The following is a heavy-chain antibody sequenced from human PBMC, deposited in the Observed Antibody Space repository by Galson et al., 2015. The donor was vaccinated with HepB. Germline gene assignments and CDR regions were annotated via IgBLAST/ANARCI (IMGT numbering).Heavy chain of an antibody. CDR2: TNTNTGNP. Sequence: SVKVSCKASGYIFTSYAMNWVRQAPGQGLEWMGWTNTNTGNPTYAQGFTGRFVFSLDTSVSTAYLQTSSLKAEDTAVYYCARAYGDHNINWFDPWGQGTLVTVSS. D-gene: IGHD4-17*01. CDR1: GYIFTSYA. J-gene: IGHJ5*02. V-gene: IGHV7-4-1*02. CDR3: ARAYGDHNINWFDP.